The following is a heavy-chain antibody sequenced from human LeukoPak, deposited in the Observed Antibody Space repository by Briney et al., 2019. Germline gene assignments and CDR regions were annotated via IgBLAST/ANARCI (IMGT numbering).Heavy chain of an antibody. Sequence: GGSLRLSCAASGFTFSSYSMNWVRQAPGKGLEWVSYISSSSSTIYYADSVKGRFTISRDNAKNSLYLQMNSLRAEDTAVYYCARDRGESYYDSSGCIDYWGQGTLVTVSS. V-gene: IGHV3-48*04. CDR2: ISSSSSTI. J-gene: IGHJ4*02. CDR3: ARDRGESYYDSSGCIDY. D-gene: IGHD3-22*01. CDR1: GFTFSSYS.